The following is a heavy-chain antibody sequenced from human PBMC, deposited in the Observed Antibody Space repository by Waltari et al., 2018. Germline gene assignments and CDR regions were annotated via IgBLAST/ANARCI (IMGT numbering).Heavy chain of an antibody. CDR3: ARGGGAVLMIYAL. V-gene: IGHV4-61*02. J-gene: IGHJ3*01. CDR1: GDSISSGTYY. CDR2: IYNRGGT. D-gene: IGHD2-8*01. Sequence: QVQLQESGPGLVQPSQTLSLACTVSGDSISSGTYYWRWIRQPAGKGLEWIGRIYNRGGTNYNPPLKSRVSISLDTSKNQFSRKLSSVTAADTAVYYCARGGGAVLMIYALWGQGTMVTVSS.